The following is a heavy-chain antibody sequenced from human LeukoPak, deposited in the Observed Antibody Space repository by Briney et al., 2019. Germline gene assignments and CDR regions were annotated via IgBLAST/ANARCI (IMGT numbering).Heavy chain of an antibody. J-gene: IGHJ4*02. Sequence: SVKVSCKASGGTCSSYAISWVRQAPGQGLEWMGRIIPIFRIANYAQKFQGRVTITSDKSTSTAYMELSSLRSEDTAVYYCAGPQQYYFDYWGQGTLVTVSS. CDR1: GGTCSSYA. D-gene: IGHD4-11*01. V-gene: IGHV1-69*04. CDR2: IIPIFRIA. CDR3: AGPQQYYFDY.